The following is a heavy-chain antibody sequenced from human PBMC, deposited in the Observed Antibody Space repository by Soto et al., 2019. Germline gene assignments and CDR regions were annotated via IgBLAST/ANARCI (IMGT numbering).Heavy chain of an antibody. D-gene: IGHD1-26*01. CDR2: FSAYNGKT. Sequence: QVQLVQSGAEVKKPGASVKVSCKASGYTFTSYGISWVRQAPGQGLEWMGWFSAYNGKTNYAQKLQGRVTMTTDTYTSSAYRELSSVRSDDTAVYYCARDKQGSYSLGLTFDYCGQGTLVAVSS. J-gene: IGHJ4*02. CDR1: GYTFTSYG. CDR3: ARDKQGSYSLGLTFDY. V-gene: IGHV1-18*01.